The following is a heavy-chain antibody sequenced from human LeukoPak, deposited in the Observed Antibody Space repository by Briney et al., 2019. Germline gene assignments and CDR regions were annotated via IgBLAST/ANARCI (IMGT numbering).Heavy chain of an antibody. V-gene: IGHV4-39*01. J-gene: IGHJ4*02. CDR1: GGSISSSSYY. D-gene: IGHD6-19*01. CDR2: IYYSGST. CDR3: ARWCIAVAGTAADY. Sequence: PSETLSLTCTVSGGSISSSSYYWGWIRQPPGNGLEWIGCIYYSGSTYYNPSLKGRVTISVDTSKDQFSLKLSSVTAADTAVYYCARWCIAVAGTAADYWGQGTLVTVSS.